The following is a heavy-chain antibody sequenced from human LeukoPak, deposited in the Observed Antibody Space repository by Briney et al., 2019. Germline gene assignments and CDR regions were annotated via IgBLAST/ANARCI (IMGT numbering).Heavy chain of an antibody. D-gene: IGHD3-10*01. Sequence: AAVKDSCMASGYTFTGYYMHWVRQAPGQGLEWLEWIHPNSGRTNYAQKFQGRVTMTSDMSTSTAYMELSRLRSDDTAVYYCARAHYPVTEIWGQGTMVTVSS. V-gene: IGHV1-2*02. CDR1: GYTFTGYY. CDR3: ARAHYPVTEI. J-gene: IGHJ3*02. CDR2: IHPNSGRT.